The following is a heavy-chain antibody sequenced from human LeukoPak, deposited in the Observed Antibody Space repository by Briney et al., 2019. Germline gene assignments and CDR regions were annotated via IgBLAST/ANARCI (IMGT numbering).Heavy chain of an antibody. CDR2: ISVNTGST. CDR3: ARADCSGGGCFLPEHLRH. Sequence: GASVKVSCKASGYTFSSRGITWVRQAPGQGLEWMGWISVNTGSTNYGQNLQGRVTMTADTSTTTAYMELRSLTSDDTAVYYCARADCSGGGCFLPEHLRHWGQGTRVTVSS. J-gene: IGHJ1*01. V-gene: IGHV1-18*01. D-gene: IGHD2-15*01. CDR1: GYTFSSRG.